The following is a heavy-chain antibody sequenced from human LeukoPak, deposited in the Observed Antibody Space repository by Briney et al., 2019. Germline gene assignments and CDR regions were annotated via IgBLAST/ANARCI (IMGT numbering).Heavy chain of an antibody. CDR2: INWNGGST. CDR1: GFTFDDYG. Sequence: GGSLRLSCAASGFTFDDYGMSWVRQAPGKGLEWVSGINWNGGSTGYADSVKGRFTISRDNAKNSLYLQMNSLRAEDTALYYCASPSHEGYYDSSGYPYAFDTWGQGTMVTVSS. D-gene: IGHD3-22*01. V-gene: IGHV3-20*04. J-gene: IGHJ3*02. CDR3: ASPSHEGYYDSSGYPYAFDT.